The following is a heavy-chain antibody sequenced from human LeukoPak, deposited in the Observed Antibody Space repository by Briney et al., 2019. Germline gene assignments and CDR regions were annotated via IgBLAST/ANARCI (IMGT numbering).Heavy chain of an antibody. J-gene: IGHJ4*02. Sequence: GGSLRLSCAASGFTFSSCAMSWVRQAPGKGLEWVSAISGSGGGTYYADSVKGRFTISRDNSKNTLYLQMNSLRAEDTAVYFCAKDSASYGRFDYWGQGTLVTVSS. CDR3: AKDSASYGRFDY. CDR2: ISGSGGGT. V-gene: IGHV3-23*01. D-gene: IGHD5-18*01. CDR1: GFTFSSCA.